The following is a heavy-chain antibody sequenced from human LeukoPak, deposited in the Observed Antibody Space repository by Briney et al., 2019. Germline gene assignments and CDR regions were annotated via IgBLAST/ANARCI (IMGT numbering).Heavy chain of an antibody. V-gene: IGHV3-11*04. CDR2: ISSSGSTI. J-gene: IGHJ6*03. D-gene: IGHD3-22*01. CDR1: GFTFSDYY. Sequence: PGGSLRLSCAASGFTFSDYYMSWIRQAPGKGLEWVSYISSSGSTIYYTDSVKGRFTISRDNAKNSLYLQMNSLRAEDTAVYYCARGSYYYDSSGYYMDVWGKGTTVTVSS. CDR3: ARGSYYYDSSGYYMDV.